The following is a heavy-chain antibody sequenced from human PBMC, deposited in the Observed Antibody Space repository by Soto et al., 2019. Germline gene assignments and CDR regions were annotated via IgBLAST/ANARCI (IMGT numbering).Heavy chain of an antibody. J-gene: IGHJ2*01. Sequence: PGGSLRLSCAASGFTFKSYAVSWVRQAPGKGLEWVSVITGSGDSTYYADSVKGRFTISRDNSKNTLYLQMNSLRAEDTAVYYCARVVESNVWNGYWFFDLWGRGTLVTVSS. CDR3: ARVVESNVWNGYWFFDL. CDR2: ITGSGDST. V-gene: IGHV3-23*01. D-gene: IGHD3-16*01. CDR1: GFTFKSYA.